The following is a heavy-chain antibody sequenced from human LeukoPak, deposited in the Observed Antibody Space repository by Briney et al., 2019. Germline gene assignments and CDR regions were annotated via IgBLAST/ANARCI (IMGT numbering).Heavy chain of an antibody. V-gene: IGHV1-18*01. J-gene: IGHJ3*02. Sequence: ASVKVSCKASGYTFTGYGISWVRQAPGQGLEWMGWISAYNGNTNYAQKLQGRVAMTTDTSTSTAYMELRSLRSDDTAVYYCARVEPQDDAFDIWGQGTMVTVSS. CDR1: GYTFTGYG. CDR3: ARVEPQDDAFDI. D-gene: IGHD1-14*01. CDR2: ISAYNGNT.